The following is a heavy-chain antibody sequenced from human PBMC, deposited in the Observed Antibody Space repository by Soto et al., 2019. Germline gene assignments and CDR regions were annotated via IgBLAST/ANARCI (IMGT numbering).Heavy chain of an antibody. V-gene: IGHV4-34*01. D-gene: IGHD3-3*01. J-gene: IGHJ4*02. CDR2: INHSGST. CDR1: GGSFSGYY. Sequence: SETLSLTCAVYGGSFSGYYWSWIRQPPGKGLEWIGEINHSGSTNYNPSLKSRVTISVDTSKNQFSLKLSSVTAADTAVYYCARSSWLNYDFWSGYPTPYYFDYWGQGTLVTVSS. CDR3: ARSSWLNYDFWSGYPTPYYFDY.